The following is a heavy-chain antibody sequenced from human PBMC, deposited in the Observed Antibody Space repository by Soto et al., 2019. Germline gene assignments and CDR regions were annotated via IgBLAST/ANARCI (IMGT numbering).Heavy chain of an antibody. D-gene: IGHD6-6*01. CDR1: GFTFSSYA. J-gene: IGHJ4*02. V-gene: IGHV3-64D*08. CDR3: VSIAARTDY. CDR2: ISSNGGST. Sequence: GGSLRLSCAASGFTFSSYAMSWVRQAPGKGLEWVSAISSNGGSTYYADSVKGRFTISRDNSKNTLYLQMSSLRAEDTAVYYCVSIAARTDYWGQGTLVTVSS.